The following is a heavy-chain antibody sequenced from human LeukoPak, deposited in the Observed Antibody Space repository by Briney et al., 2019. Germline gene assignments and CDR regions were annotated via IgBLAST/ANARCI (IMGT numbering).Heavy chain of an antibody. V-gene: IGHV3-30*03. CDR1: GFTFSSYG. J-gene: IGHJ4*02. Sequence: GGSLRLSCAASGFTFSSYGMHWVRQAPGKGLEWVAVMSYDGSNKYYADSVKGRFTISRDNSKNTLYLQMNNLRAEDTAVYYCARGVSWWELLHYWGQGTLVTVSS. CDR2: MSYDGSNK. CDR3: ARGVSWWELLHY. D-gene: IGHD1-26*01.